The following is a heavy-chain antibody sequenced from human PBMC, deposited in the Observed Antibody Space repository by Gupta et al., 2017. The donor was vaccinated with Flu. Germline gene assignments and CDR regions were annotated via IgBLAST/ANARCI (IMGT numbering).Heavy chain of an antibody. CDR2: ISGSGGST. CDR3: AWSGYSYGYEGYWYYGMDV. D-gene: IGHD5-18*01. J-gene: IGHJ6*02. Sequence: EVQLLESGGGLVQPGGSLRLSCAASGFTFSSYAMSWVRQAPGKGLEWVSGISGSGGSTYYADSVKGRFTISRDSSKNTLYLQMNSLRAEDTAVYYCAWSGYSYGYEGYWYYGMDVWGQGTTVTVSS. CDR1: GFTFSSYA. V-gene: IGHV3-23*01.